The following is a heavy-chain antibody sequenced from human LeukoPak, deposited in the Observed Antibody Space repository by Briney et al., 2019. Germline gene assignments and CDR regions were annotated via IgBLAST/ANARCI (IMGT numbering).Heavy chain of an antibody. J-gene: IGHJ4*02. Sequence: PSETLSLTYTVSGGSISGYYWSWIRQPPGKGLEWIGYNHYSGSTNYNPSLKSRVTISLDTSKNQFSLKLSSVTAADTAVYYCVREGYCTVTSCHYYFDSWGRGALVTVSS. D-gene: IGHD2-2*01. V-gene: IGHV4-59*01. CDR1: GGSISGYY. CDR2: NHYSGST. CDR3: VREGYCTVTSCHYYFDS.